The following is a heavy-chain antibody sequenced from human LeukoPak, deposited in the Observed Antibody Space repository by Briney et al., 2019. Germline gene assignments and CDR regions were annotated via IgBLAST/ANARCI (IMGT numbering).Heavy chain of an antibody. V-gene: IGHV1-69*05. J-gene: IGHJ4*02. CDR2: IIPIFGTA. Sequence: SVKVSCKASGGTFSSYAISWVRQAPGQGLEWMGGIIPIFGTANYAQKFQGRVTMTRNTSISTAYMELSSLRSEDTAVYYCARGRKRAAAGYYFDYWGQGTLVTVSS. CDR1: GGTFSSYA. D-gene: IGHD6-13*01. CDR3: ARGRKRAAAGYYFDY.